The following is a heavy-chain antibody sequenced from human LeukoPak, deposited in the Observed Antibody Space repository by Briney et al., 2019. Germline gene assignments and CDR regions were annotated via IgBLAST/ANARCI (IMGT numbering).Heavy chain of an antibody. CDR2: ISSGSTI. CDR3: ARGVDWNAIDY. D-gene: IGHD1-1*01. CDR1: GFTFSSYE. Sequence: GGSLRLXCAASGFTFSSYEMNWVRQAPGKGLEWVSYISSGSTIYYADSVKGRFTISRDNAKNSLYLQMNSLRAEDTAVYYCARGVDWNAIDYWGQGTLVTVSS. J-gene: IGHJ4*02. V-gene: IGHV3-48*03.